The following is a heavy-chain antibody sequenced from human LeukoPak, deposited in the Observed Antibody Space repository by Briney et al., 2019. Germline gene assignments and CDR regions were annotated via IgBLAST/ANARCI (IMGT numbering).Heavy chain of an antibody. CDR1: GGSISSGSYC. D-gene: IGHD4-23*01. Sequence: SQTLSLTCTVSGGSISSGSYCWSWIRQSAGKGLEWIGRVYTSGSTNYNPSLKSRVTISVDTPKNQFSLKLSSVTAADTAVYFCASERGYGGTFDYWGQGTLVTVSS. V-gene: IGHV4-61*02. CDR3: ASERGYGGTFDY. CDR2: VYTSGST. J-gene: IGHJ4*02.